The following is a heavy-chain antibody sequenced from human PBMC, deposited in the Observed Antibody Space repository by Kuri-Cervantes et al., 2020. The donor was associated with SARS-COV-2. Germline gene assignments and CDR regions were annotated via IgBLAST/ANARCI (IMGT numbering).Heavy chain of an antibody. D-gene: IGHD3-16*02. Sequence: GESLKISCAASGFTFSSYGMHWVRQAPGKGLEWVAVISYDGSNKYYADSVKGRFTISRDNAKNSLYLQMNSLRAEDTAVYYCARDQDYVWGSYRQIDSWGQGTLVTVSS. J-gene: IGHJ4*02. CDR1: GFTFSSYG. CDR2: ISYDGSNK. V-gene: IGHV3-30*03. CDR3: ARDQDYVWGSYRQIDS.